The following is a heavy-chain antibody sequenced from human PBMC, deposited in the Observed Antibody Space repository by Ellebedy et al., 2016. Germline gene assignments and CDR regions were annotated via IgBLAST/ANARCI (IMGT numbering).Heavy chain of an antibody. CDR2: ISASGGST. D-gene: IGHD3-16*01. V-gene: IGHV3-23*01. CDR3: AKLRGSAAMTHVDY. J-gene: IGHJ4*02. Sequence: GESLKISXATSGFTFNTNAMTWVRQAPGKGLEWVSAISASGGSTHYADSVKGRFTISRDNSKNTLYLQVTSLRVEDTAVYICAKLRGSAAMTHVDYWGQGILVTVSS. CDR1: GFTFNTNA.